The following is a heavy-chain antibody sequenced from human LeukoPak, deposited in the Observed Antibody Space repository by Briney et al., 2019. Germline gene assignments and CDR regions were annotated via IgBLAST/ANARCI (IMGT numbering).Heavy chain of an antibody. D-gene: IGHD3-10*01. CDR1: GGSISGYY. Sequence: SETLARTCSVSGGSISGYYWSWIRHPAGEGLEWIGHVYTTGSTNYNPSLKSRVTVSVDTSKNQFSLKLRTVTAADTAVYYCARCSYDSGNYRLDYSGHGKLVTVSS. J-gene: IGHJ4*03. V-gene: IGHV4-4*07. CDR3: ARCSYDSGNYRLDY. CDR2: VYTTGST.